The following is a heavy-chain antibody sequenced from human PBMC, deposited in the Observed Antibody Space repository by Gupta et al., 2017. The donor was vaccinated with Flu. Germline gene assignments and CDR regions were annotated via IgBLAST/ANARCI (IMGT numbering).Heavy chain of an antibody. CDR3: ARAEGSYLWNLDS. J-gene: IGHJ4*02. Sequence: HLQESGPRLVRPSETLSLTCTVPGDFLATFYWTWLRQPPGKELEWIGYVYYTGSTDYHPSLKSRASISADPSRSQFSLRLYSVTAADTAVYYCARAEGSYLWNLDSWGRGALVTVSS. D-gene: IGHD1-26*01. V-gene: IGHV4-59*01. CDR1: GDFLATFY. CDR2: VYYTGST.